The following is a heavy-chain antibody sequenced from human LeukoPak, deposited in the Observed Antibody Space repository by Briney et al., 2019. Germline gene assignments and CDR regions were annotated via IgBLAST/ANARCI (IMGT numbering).Heavy chain of an antibody. J-gene: IGHJ4*02. CDR1: GYSFTSCW. V-gene: IGHV5-51*01. Sequence: GASLKISCKGSGYSFTSCWIGWVRQMPGKGLEGMGIIYPGDSDTRYSPSFQGQVTISADKSISTAYLQWSSLRASDTAMYYCARLRRPQWLAELGYWGQGTLVTVSS. D-gene: IGHD6-19*01. CDR2: IYPGDSDT. CDR3: ARLRRPQWLAELGY.